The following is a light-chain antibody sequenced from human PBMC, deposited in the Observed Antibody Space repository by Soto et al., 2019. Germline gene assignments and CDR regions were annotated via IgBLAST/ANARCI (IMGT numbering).Light chain of an antibody. Sequence: QSALTQPPSASGSPGQSVAISCTGTSSDVGGYNYVSWYQQHPGKAPKLMIYEVNERPSGVPDRFSGSKSGNTASLTVSGLQAEDEADYYCSSYAGSINVFGTGTKLTVL. CDR1: SSDVGGYNY. J-gene: IGLJ1*01. CDR3: SSYAGSINV. CDR2: EVN. V-gene: IGLV2-8*01.